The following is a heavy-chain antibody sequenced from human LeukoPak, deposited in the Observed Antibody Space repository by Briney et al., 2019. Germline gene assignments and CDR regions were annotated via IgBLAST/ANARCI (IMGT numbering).Heavy chain of an antibody. J-gene: IGHJ3*02. CDR1: GFIVSSKY. CDR2: IYSGGTT. CDR3: AVLLKTYYYGSGDDI. D-gene: IGHD3-10*01. V-gene: IGHV3-53*01. Sequence: GGSLRLSCAASGFIVSSKYMSWVRQAPGKGLEWVSVIYSGGTTYYADSVKGQFTISRDNSKKTRYLQMNSLRDEDTAVYYCAVLLKTYYYGSGDDIWGQGTMVTVSS.